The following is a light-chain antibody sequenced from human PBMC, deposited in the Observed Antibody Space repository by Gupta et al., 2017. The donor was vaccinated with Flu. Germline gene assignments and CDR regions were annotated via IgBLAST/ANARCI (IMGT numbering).Light chain of an antibody. J-gene: IGLJ1*01. CDR3: SSYASSNTYV. V-gene: IGLV2-8*01. CDR2: EVS. Sequence: QSALTQPPSASGSPGQSVTISCTGPSSDVGGYNYVSWYQQHPGKALKLIIYEVSKRPSGVPDRFSGSKSDNTASLTVSGLQAEDEADYYCSSYASSNTYVFGTGTKVTVL. CDR1: SSDVGGYNY.